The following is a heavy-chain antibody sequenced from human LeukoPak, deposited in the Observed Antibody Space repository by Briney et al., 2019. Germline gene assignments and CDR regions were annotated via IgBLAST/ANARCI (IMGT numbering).Heavy chain of an antibody. J-gene: IGHJ4*02. Sequence: GGSLRLSCAASGFTFSSYGMHWVRQAPGKGLEWVAVISYDGSNKYYADSVKGRFTISRDNSKNTLYLQMNSLRAEDTAVYYCARFGNYYDSSGYLYWGQGTLVTVSS. V-gene: IGHV3-30*03. CDR1: GFTFSSYG. CDR3: ARFGNYYDSSGYLY. D-gene: IGHD3-22*01. CDR2: ISYDGSNK.